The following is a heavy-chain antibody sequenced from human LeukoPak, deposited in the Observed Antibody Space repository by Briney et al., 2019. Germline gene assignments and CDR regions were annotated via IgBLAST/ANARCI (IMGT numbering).Heavy chain of an antibody. CDR3: ARVYSPIVVVSAAMFRH. D-gene: IGHD2-2*01. CDR1: GYTFTSYA. J-gene: IGHJ4*02. CDR2: INTNTGNP. V-gene: IGHV7-4-1*02. Sequence: ASVKVSCKASGYTFTSYAMNWVRQAPGQGLEWMGWINTNTGNPTYAQGFTGRFVFSLDTSVSTAYLQISSLKAEDTAVYYCARVYSPIVVVSAAMFRHWGQGTLVTVSS.